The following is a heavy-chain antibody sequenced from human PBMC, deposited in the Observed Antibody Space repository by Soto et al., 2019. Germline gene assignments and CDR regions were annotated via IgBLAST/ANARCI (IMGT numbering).Heavy chain of an antibody. CDR2: IWYDGSNK. Sequence: GGSLRLSCAASGFTFSSYGMHWVRQAPGKGLEWVAVIWYDGSNKYYADSVKGRFTISRDNSKNTLYLQMNSLRAEDTAVYYCATIAVAGTGHAFDIWGQGTMVTVSS. D-gene: IGHD6-19*01. J-gene: IGHJ3*02. V-gene: IGHV3-33*01. CDR3: ATIAVAGTGHAFDI. CDR1: GFTFSSYG.